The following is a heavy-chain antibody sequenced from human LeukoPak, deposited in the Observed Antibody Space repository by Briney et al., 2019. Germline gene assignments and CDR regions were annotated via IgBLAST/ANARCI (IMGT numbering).Heavy chain of an antibody. CDR2: IRQDGSEK. V-gene: IGHV3-7*03. Sequence: PGGSLRLSCVVSGFTFSSFWMSWVRQAPGKGLEWVANIRQDGSEKYYVDSVKGRFTISRDTAKNSLYLQMNSLRAEDTAVYYCARDRAYCGGDCFEYFQHWGQGTLVTVSS. CDR1: GFTFSSFW. CDR3: ARDRAYCGGDCFEYFQH. J-gene: IGHJ1*01. D-gene: IGHD2-21*02.